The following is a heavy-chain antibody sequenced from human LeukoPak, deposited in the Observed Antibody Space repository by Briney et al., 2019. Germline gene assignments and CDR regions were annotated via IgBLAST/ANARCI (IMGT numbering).Heavy chain of an antibody. Sequence: GGSLRLSCAASGFTFSKYWMTWVRQASGKGLEWVANIKQDGSEKYYVDSVKGRFTISRDNAKNSLYLLMNSLRAEDTAVYYCARDRPTGASRVFLVQWGQGTLVTVSS. D-gene: IGHD1-26*01. V-gene: IGHV3-7*01. CDR2: IKQDGSEK. CDR3: ARDRPTGASRVFLVQ. CDR1: GFTFSKYW. J-gene: IGHJ4*02.